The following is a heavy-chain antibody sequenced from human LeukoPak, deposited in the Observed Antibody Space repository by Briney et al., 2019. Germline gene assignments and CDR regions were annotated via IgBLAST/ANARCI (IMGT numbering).Heavy chain of an antibody. CDR3: ARGGERDQNFFDC. D-gene: IGHD3-3*01. J-gene: IGHJ4*02. Sequence: GCLRLSCVASGFTLSSYAVYWVRQAPGKGLEYVSSISSNGGSTYYVTSVKGRFIISRDNSKNKVSLQMGSLRVEDMAVYYCARGGERDQNFFDCWGQGTLGTVSS. CDR2: ISSNGGST. CDR1: GFTLSSYA. V-gene: IGHV3-64*01.